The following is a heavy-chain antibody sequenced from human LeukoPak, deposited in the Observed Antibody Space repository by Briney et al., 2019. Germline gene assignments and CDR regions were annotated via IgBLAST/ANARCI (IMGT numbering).Heavy chain of an antibody. CDR1: GGSISSSTYY. V-gene: IGHV4-39*07. CDR3: ARALGWLLGYFDY. Sequence: SETLSLTCPVSGGSISSSTYYWAWIRQPPGKGLEWIGSIYYSGNTYYNPPLKSRVTISVDTSKDHFSLKLSSVTAADTAVYYCARALGWLLGYFDYWGQGTLVTVSS. J-gene: IGHJ4*02. D-gene: IGHD5-24*01. CDR2: IYYSGNT.